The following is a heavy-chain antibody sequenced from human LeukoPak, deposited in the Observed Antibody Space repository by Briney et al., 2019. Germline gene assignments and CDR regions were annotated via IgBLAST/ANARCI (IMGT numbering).Heavy chain of an antibody. CDR2: ISYDGSNK. CDR1: GFTFSSYG. D-gene: IGHD2-15*01. CDR3: AKDSAALVAYYYGMDL. Sequence: PGRSLRLSCAASGFTFSSYGMHWVRQAPGKGLEWVAVISYDGSNKYYAESVKGRFTISRDNSKNTLYLQMNSLRAEDTAVYHCAKDSAALVAYYYGMDLWGQGTTVTVSS. J-gene: IGHJ6*02. V-gene: IGHV3-30*18.